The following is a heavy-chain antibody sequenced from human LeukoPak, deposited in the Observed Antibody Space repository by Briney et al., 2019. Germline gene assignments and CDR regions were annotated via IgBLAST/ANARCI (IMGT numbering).Heavy chain of an antibody. CDR3: AREGSSGWYYYYGMDV. V-gene: IGHV1-2*02. J-gene: IGHJ6*02. CDR2: INPNSGGT. CDR1: GYTFTGYY. Sequence: ASVRVSCKASGYTFTGYYMHWVRQAPGQGLEWMGWINPNSGGTNYAQKFQGRVTITRDTSISTAYMELSRLRSDDTAVYYCAREGSSGWYYYYGMDVWGQGTTVTVSS. D-gene: IGHD6-19*01.